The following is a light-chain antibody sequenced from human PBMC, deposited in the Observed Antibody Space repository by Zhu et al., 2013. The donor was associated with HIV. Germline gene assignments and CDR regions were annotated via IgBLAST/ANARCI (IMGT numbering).Light chain of an antibody. Sequence: DIVMTQSPDSLAVSLGERATINCKSSQSVLYSSNNKNYLAWYQHKPGQPPKLLIYWASTRDSGVPDRFSGSGSGTDFTLTISSLQAEDVALYYCLQYYSSLALTFGGGTKVEIK. CDR3: LQYYSSLALT. CDR1: QSVLYSSNNKNY. CDR2: WAS. J-gene: IGKJ4*01. V-gene: IGKV4-1*01.